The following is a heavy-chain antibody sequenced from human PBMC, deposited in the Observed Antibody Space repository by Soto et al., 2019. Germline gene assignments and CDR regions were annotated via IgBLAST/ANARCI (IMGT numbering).Heavy chain of an antibody. Sequence: EVQLLESGGGLVQPGGSLRLSCAASGFTFSSYAMSWVRQAPGKGLEWVSAISGSGGSTYYADSVKGRFTISRDNSKNPLYLQMNSMRAEDTAVYYCAEDCRWVHSYKDRNAWGQGTLVTVSS. CDR1: GFTFSSYA. J-gene: IGHJ5*02. D-gene: IGHD5-18*01. CDR2: ISGSGGST. CDR3: AEDCRWVHSYKDRNA. V-gene: IGHV3-23*01.